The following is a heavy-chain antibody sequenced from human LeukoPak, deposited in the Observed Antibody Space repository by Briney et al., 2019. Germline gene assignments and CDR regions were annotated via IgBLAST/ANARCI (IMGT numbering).Heavy chain of an antibody. J-gene: IGHJ3*02. CDR2: IYHSGST. CDR3: ARVTEYYYDSSGYYSDAFDI. Sequence: PSETLSLTCAVYGGSFSGYSWSWIRQPPGKGLEWIGYIYHSGSTYYNPSLKSRVTISVDRSKNQFSLKLSSVTAADTAVYYCARVTEYYYDSSGYYSDAFDIWGQGTMVTVSS. V-gene: IGHV4-30-2*01. D-gene: IGHD3-22*01. CDR1: GGSFSGYS.